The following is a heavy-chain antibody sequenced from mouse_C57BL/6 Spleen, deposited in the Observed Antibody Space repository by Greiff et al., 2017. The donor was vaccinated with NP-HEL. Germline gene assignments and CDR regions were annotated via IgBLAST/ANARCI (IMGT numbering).Heavy chain of an antibody. V-gene: IGHV5-4*03. CDR3: ARGGLLYYAMDY. CDR1: GFTFSSYA. CDR2: ISDGGSYT. J-gene: IGHJ4*01. D-gene: IGHD3-1*01. Sequence: EVKLVESGGGLVKPGGSLKLSCAASGFTFSSYAMSWVRQTPEKRLEWVATISDGGSYTYYPDNVKGRFTISRDNAKNNLYLQMSHLKSEDTAMYYCARGGLLYYAMDYWGQGTSVTVSS.